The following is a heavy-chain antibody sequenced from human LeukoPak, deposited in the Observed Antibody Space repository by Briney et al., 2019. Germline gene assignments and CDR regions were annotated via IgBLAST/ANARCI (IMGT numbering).Heavy chain of an antibody. CDR3: ARVPGALKYYYGSGSGYYFDY. CDR1: GYSISSGYY. Sequence: SETLSLTCTVSGYSISSGYYWGWIRQPPGKGLEWIGSIYHSGSTYYNPSLKSRVTISVDTSKNQFSLKLSSVTAADTAVYYCARVPGALKYYYGSGSGYYFDYWGQGTLVTVSS. CDR2: IYHSGST. J-gene: IGHJ4*02. V-gene: IGHV4-38-2*02. D-gene: IGHD3-10*01.